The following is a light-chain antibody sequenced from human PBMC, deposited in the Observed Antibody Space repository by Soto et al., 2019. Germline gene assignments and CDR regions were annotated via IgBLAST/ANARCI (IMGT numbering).Light chain of an antibody. CDR2: AAS. V-gene: IGKV1-9*01. J-gene: IGKJ4*01. Sequence: DIQLTQSPSFLSASVGDRVTITCRASQGISSYLAWYQQEPGKAPKLLIYAASTLQSGVPSRFSGSGSGTEFTLTISSLQPEDFATYYCQQGNSYPLSFGGGTKVGIK. CDR3: QQGNSYPLS. CDR1: QGISSY.